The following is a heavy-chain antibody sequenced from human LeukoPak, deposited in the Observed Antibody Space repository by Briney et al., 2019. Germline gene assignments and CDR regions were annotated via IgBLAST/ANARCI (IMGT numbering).Heavy chain of an antibody. CDR3: ARDACSSTSCYEGVTSDY. J-gene: IGHJ4*02. D-gene: IGHD2-2*01. CDR1: GYTFTGYY. Sequence: ASVKVSCKASGYTFTGYYMHWVRQAPGQGLEWMGWINPSSGGTNYAQKFQGRVTMTRDTSISTAYMELSRLRSDDTAVYYCARDACSSTSCYEGVTSDYWGQGTLVTVSS. V-gene: IGHV1-2*02. CDR2: INPSSGGT.